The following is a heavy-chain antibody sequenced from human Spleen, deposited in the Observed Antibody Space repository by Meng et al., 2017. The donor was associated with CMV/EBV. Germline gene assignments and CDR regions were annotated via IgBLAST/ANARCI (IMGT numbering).Heavy chain of an antibody. V-gene: IGHV3-74*01. Sequence: SRFTFSTFWRYWVRQAPGKGLVWLSRSDGDGSSTTYADSVEGRFTISRDNAKNTLYLQMNGLRVEDTAVYYCARGTYGYQMIYGPDYWGQGTLVTVSS. D-gene: IGHD2-2*02. CDR2: SDGDGSST. CDR1: RFTFSTFW. CDR3: ARGTYGYQMIYGPDY. J-gene: IGHJ4*02.